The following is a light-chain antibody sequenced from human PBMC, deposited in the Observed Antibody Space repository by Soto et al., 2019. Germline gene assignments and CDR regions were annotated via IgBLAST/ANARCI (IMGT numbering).Light chain of an antibody. CDR3: CSYAGRDTLYV. CDR2: EGN. Sequence: QSALTQPASVSGSPGQSITISCTGTSSAVGGYDLVSWYQQHPGKAPKLIIYEGNKRPSGVSHRFSGSRSGNTASLTLSGLQAEDEAEYFCCSYAGRDTLYVFGTGTRVTVL. V-gene: IGLV2-23*01. CDR1: SSAVGGYDL. J-gene: IGLJ1*01.